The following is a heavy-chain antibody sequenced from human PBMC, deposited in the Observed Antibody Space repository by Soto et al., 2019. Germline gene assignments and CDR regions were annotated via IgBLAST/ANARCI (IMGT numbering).Heavy chain of an antibody. CDR1: GGSISSGGYY. V-gene: IGHV4-31*03. CDR2: IYYSGST. CDR3: ARGLYSYLRGYAFDI. Sequence: SETLSLTCTVSGGSISSGGYYWSWIRQHPGKGLERIGYIYYSGSTYYNPSLKSRVTISVDTSKNQFSLKLSSVTAADTAVYYCARGLYSYLRGYAFDIWGQGTMVTVSS. J-gene: IGHJ3*02. D-gene: IGHD5-18*01.